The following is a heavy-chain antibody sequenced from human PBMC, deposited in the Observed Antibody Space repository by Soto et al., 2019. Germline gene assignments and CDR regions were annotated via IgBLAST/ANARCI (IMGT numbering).Heavy chain of an antibody. Sequence: GGSLRLSCAASGFTFSSYAMSWVRQAPGKGLEWVSAVSGSGGSRYYADSVQGRFTISRDNSKNTLYLQMNSLRADDTAVYYCAKEYCSGSSCYSAEGYYFDYWGQGALVTVSS. D-gene: IGHD2-15*01. J-gene: IGHJ4*02. CDR3: AKEYCSGSSCYSAEGYYFDY. CDR1: GFTFSSYA. V-gene: IGHV3-23*01. CDR2: VSGSGGSR.